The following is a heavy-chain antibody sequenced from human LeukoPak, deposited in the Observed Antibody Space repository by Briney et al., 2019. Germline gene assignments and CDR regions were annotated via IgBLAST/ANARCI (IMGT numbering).Heavy chain of an antibody. CDR2: ISGGGVTR. CDR3: ARDASGHDLPFDY. CDR1: GFTFSLYE. D-gene: IGHD6-25*01. Sequence: GGSLRLSCAASGFTFSLYEMNWVRQAPVKGLEWVSYISGGGVTRYYADSVKGRFTISRDNGKNSLYLQMNSLRAEDTAVYYCARDASGHDLPFDYWGQGTLVTVSS. J-gene: IGHJ4*02. V-gene: IGHV3-48*03.